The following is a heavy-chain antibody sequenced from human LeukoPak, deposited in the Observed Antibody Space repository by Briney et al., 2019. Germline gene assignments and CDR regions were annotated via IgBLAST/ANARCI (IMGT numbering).Heavy chain of an antibody. CDR3: AKETGRWELE. CDR1: GFTFSSYG. Sequence: PGGPLRLSCAASGFTFSSYGIHWVRQAPGKGLEWVAVISNDGSNKYYADSVKGRLTISRDNSKNTLYLQMNSLRAEDTAVYYCAKETGRWELEWGQGTLVTVSS. CDR2: ISNDGSNK. J-gene: IGHJ4*02. D-gene: IGHD1-26*01. V-gene: IGHV3-30*18.